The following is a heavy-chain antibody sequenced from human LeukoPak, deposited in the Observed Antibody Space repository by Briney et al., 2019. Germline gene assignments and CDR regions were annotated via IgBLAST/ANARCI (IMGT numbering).Heavy chain of an antibody. CDR3: AKQYKTRRRTVDY. J-gene: IGHJ4*02. V-gene: IGHV3-23*01. D-gene: IGHD1-14*01. Sequence: GGSLRLSCAASGFTFSLYAMSWVRQAPGKGLEWVSLISGSGGITYYADSVKGRFTISRDNSKNTLYLQMNSLRAEDTALYYCAKQYKTRRRTVDYWGQGILVTVSS. CDR1: GFTFSLYA. CDR2: ISGSGGIT.